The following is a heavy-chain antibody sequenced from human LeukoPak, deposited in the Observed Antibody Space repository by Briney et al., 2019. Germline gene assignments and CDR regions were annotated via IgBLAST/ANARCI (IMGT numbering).Heavy chain of an antibody. J-gene: IGHJ6*03. CDR3: AKEELRRITMWGYMDV. CDR1: GFTFSSYG. CDR2: ILYDGSKK. D-gene: IGHD3-10*02. V-gene: IGHV3-30*18. Sequence: GGSLRLSCAASGFTFSSYGMHWVRQAPGKGLEWVAVILYDGSKKYYADSVQGRFIISRDNSKKTLYLQMNSLSAEDTAFYYCAKEELRRITMWGYMDVWGKGTTVTISS.